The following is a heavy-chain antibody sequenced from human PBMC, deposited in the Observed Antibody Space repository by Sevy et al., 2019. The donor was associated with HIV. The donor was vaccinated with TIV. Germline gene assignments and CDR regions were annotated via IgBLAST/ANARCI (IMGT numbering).Heavy chain of an antibody. J-gene: IGHJ3*01. Sequence: GGSLRLSCAASGFPFSDAWMNWVRQAPGKGLEWVGLIKNENDGGTTDYAAPVKGRSTISRDDSKNTLYLQKCSLKTDDTAMYYCTTVGCTGSTWVRAFDLWGQGTMVTVSS. CDR3: TTVGCTGSTWVRAFDL. CDR2: IKNENDGGTT. CDR1: GFPFSDAW. V-gene: IGHV3-15*01. D-gene: IGHD1-7*01.